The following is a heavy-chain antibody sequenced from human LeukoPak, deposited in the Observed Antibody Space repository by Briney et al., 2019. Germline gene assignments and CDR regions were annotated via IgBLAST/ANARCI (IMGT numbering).Heavy chain of an antibody. CDR1: AVPSSAYE. J-gene: IGHJ4*02. V-gene: IGHV3-48*03. Sequence: GGSLRLSCEVSAVPSSAYEMNWAREAPGKGLERFSYISGSGDTLYSAASVRGRFTISRDNAKNSLYLQMNSLRAEDTAVYYCASVTARDYYTSGSYPPPFDSWGQGTLLTVSS. CDR2: ISGSGDTL. CDR3: ASVTARDYYTSGSYPPPFDS. D-gene: IGHD3-10*01.